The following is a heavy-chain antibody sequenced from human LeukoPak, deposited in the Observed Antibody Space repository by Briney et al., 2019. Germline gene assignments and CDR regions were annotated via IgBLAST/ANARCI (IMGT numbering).Heavy chain of an antibody. CDR1: GFAFSSYW. CDR2: LNEDGSKI. D-gene: IGHD5-18*01. J-gene: IGHJ4*02. CDR3: ARAVTSMDGY. Sequence: GGSLRLSCAASGFAFSSYWMTWVRQAPGKGLEWVASLNEDGSKISYVGSVKGRFTISRDNAQNSLYLQMNCLTAEDTAVYYCARAVTSMDGYWGQGTLVTVSS. V-gene: IGHV3-7*03.